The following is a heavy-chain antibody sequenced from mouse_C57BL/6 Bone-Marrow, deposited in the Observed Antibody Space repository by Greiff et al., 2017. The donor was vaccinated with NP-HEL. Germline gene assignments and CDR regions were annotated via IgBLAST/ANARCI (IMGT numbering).Heavy chain of an antibody. V-gene: IGHV2-3*01. CDR2: IWGDGST. D-gene: IGHD1-1*01. CDR3: AKPEFITTGVATPGY. CDR1: GFSLTSYG. J-gene: IGHJ2*01. Sequence: QVQLQQSGPGLVAPSQSLSITCTVSGFSLTSYGVSWVRQPPGKGLEWLGVIWGDGSTNYHSALISRLSIRKDNSKSQVFIKLNSLRADDTATHYCAKPEFITTGVATPGYWGQGTTLTVSS.